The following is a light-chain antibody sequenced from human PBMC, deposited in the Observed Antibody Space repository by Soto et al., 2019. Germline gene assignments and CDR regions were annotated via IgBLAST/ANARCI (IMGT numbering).Light chain of an antibody. CDR2: WAS. V-gene: IGKV4-1*01. CDR1: QGVLYSSDNKNY. Sequence: DIVMTQSPDSLAVSLGERATINCKSSQGVLYSSDNKNYLAWYQQRPGQPPKLLIYWASTRESGVPDRFSGSGSGTDFTLTISSLQAEDVAVYYCQQYYSSRGTFGQGTKVDIK. J-gene: IGKJ1*01. CDR3: QQYYSSRGT.